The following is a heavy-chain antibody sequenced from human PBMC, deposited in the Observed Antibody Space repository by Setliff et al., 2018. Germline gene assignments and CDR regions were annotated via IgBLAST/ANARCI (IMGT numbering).Heavy chain of an antibody. CDR1: GGSFSGYQ. CDR2: INHSGST. V-gene: IGHV4-34*01. Sequence: PSETLSLTCAVYGGSFSGYQWSWIRQPPGKGLEWIGEINHSGSTNYNPSLESRVSISVEKSKNQFSLKLTSVTAADTAVYYCARAQVVFAISAPVWYFEVWGRGTQVTVSS. D-gene: IGHD2-21*01. CDR3: ARAQVVFAISAPVWYFEV. J-gene: IGHJ2*01.